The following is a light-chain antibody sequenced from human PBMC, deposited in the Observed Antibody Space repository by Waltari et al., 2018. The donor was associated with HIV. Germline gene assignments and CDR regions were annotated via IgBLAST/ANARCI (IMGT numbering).Light chain of an antibody. CDR2: EDN. CDR1: SGSIASHY. CDR3: QSYDSSNHVV. V-gene: IGLV6-57*01. J-gene: IGLJ2*01. Sequence: NFMLTQPHSVSESPGKTVPISCTRSSGSIASHYVQWYQQRPGSSPTTVIYEDNQRPSGVPDRFSGSIDSSSNSASLTISGLKTEDEADYYCQSYDSSNHVVFGGGTKLTVL.